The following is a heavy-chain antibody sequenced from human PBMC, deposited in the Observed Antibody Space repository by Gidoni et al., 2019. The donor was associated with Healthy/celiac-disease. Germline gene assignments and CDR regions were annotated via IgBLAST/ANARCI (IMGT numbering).Heavy chain of an antibody. CDR3: ARERAARSAGWFDP. CDR2: INPNSGGT. CDR1: GYPFPGYH. V-gene: IGHV1-2*04. J-gene: IGHJ5*02. Sequence: QVQLVQSGAEVKKPGASVKVSCQASGYPFPGYHMQQGRQDPGQGLEWMGWINPNSGGTNYAQKFQGWVTMTRDTYISTAYMELSRLRSDDTAVYYCARERAARSAGWFDPWGQGTLVTVSS. D-gene: IGHD6-6*01.